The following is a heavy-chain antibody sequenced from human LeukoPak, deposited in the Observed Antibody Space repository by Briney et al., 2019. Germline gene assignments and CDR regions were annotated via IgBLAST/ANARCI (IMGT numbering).Heavy chain of an antibody. CDR1: GFTVSSNF. Sequence: GGSLRLSCAASGFTVSSNFMSWVRQAPGKGLEWVSVIFSGGTIYYADSVKGRFTISRDNSKNTLYLQINNLRAEDTAVYYCARGAIPAVLYYFDYWGQGTLVTVSS. CDR3: ARGAIPAVLYYFDY. J-gene: IGHJ4*02. CDR2: IFSGGTI. D-gene: IGHD2-2*02. V-gene: IGHV3-66*01.